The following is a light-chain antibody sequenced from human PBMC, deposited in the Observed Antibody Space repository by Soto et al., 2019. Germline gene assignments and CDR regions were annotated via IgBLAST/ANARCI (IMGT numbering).Light chain of an antibody. CDR3: QQYNNWPPYT. Sequence: EIVMTQSPATLSVSPGERATLSCSASQSVSSNLAWYQQKPGQAPRLLIYGASTRATGIPARFSGSGSGTEFTQTINSLQSEDFAVYYCQQYNNWPPYTFGQGTKLEIK. CDR2: GAS. V-gene: IGKV3-15*01. J-gene: IGKJ2*01. CDR1: QSVSSN.